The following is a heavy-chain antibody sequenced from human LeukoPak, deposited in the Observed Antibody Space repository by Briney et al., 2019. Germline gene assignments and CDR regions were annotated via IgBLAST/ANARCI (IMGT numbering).Heavy chain of an antibody. Sequence: GGSLRLSCAASGFTFSSYAMHWVRQAPGKGLEYVSAISSNGGSTYYANSVKGRFTISRDNSKNTLYLQMGSLRAEDMAVYCCAGGSGSYYDYWGQGTLVTVSS. D-gene: IGHD1-26*01. V-gene: IGHV3-64*01. CDR2: ISSNGGST. J-gene: IGHJ4*02. CDR1: GFTFSSYA. CDR3: AGGSGSYYDY.